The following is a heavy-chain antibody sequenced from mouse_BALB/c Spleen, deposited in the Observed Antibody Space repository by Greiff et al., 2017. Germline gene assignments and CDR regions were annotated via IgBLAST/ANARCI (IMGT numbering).Heavy chain of an antibody. CDR1: GFTFSSYT. Sequence: EVMLVESGGGLVQPGGSLKLSCAASGFTFSSYTMSWVRQTPEKRLEWVAYISNGGGSTYYPDTVKGRFTISRDNAKNTLYLQMSSLKSEDTAMYYCAGAYYRYDWYFDVWGAGTTVTVSS. CDR2: ISNGGGST. D-gene: IGHD2-14*01. J-gene: IGHJ1*01. V-gene: IGHV5-12-2*01. CDR3: AGAYYRYDWYFDV.